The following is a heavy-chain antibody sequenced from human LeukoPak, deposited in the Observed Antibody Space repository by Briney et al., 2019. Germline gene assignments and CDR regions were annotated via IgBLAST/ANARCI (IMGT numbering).Heavy chain of an antibody. CDR3: ARTTEAHSWRTRYYDYYMDV. CDR1: GGSLSSYY. Sequence: ASETPSLTCTVSGGSLSSYYWSWIRQPAREGLEWVGGIYYSGSTNYNPSLKSRVTISVDTSKNQFSLKLSSVTAADTAVYYCARTTEAHSWRTRYYDYYMDVWGKGTTVTVSS. CDR2: IYYSGST. D-gene: IGHD6-13*01. V-gene: IGHV4-4*07. J-gene: IGHJ6*03.